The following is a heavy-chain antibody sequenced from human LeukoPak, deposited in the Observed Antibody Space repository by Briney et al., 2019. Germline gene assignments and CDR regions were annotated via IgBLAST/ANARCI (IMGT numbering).Heavy chain of an antibody. J-gene: IGHJ3*02. Sequence: PSGTLSLTCAVSGGSISSSNWWSWVRQPPGKGLEWIGEIYHSGSTNYNPSLKSRVTISVDKSKNQFSLKLSSVTAADTAVYYCARVAWGIYYDILTGYYNHAFDIWGQGTMVTVSS. CDR3: ARVAWGIYYDILTGYYNHAFDI. V-gene: IGHV4-4*02. CDR1: GGSISSSNW. CDR2: IYHSGST. D-gene: IGHD3-9*01.